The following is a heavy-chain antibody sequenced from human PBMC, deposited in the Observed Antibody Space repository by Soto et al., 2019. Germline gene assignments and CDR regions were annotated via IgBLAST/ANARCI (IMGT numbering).Heavy chain of an antibody. CDR2: ISSNGGST. D-gene: IGHD1-20*01. CDR1: GFTFSSYA. CDR3: ARGVSRYNWNRQRGSWFDP. Sequence: GGSLRLSCAASGFTFSSYAMHWVRQAPGKGLEYVSAISSNGGSTYYANSVKGRFTISRDNSKNTLYLQMGGLRAEDMAVYYCARGVSRYNWNRQRGSWFDPWGQGTLVTVSS. J-gene: IGHJ5*02. V-gene: IGHV3-64*01.